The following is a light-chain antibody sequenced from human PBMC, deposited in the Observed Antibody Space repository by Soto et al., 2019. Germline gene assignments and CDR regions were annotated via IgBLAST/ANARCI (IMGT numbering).Light chain of an antibody. CDR1: QSVSTNY. Sequence: EIVLTQSPGTLSLSPGERATLSCRASQSVSTNYLAWYQQKPGQAPRLLIYGASSRATGIPDRFSGSGSGTDFTLTISRREPEDFAVYLCHQYGSSPFTFGGGTQVEIK. CDR3: HQYGSSPFT. J-gene: IGKJ4*01. CDR2: GAS. V-gene: IGKV3-20*01.